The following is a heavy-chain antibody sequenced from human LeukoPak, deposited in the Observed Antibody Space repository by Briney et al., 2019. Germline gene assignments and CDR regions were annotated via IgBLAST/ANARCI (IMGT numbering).Heavy chain of an antibody. J-gene: IGHJ3*02. CDR3: ALHCSGGSCYSMGGAFDI. V-gene: IGHV3-23*01. CDR1: GFTFSSYA. D-gene: IGHD2-15*01. CDR2: ISGNGDST. Sequence: PGGSLRLSCAASGFTFSSYAMSWVRQAPGKGLEWVSAISGNGDSTYSVDSVKGRFTISRDNSKNTLYLQMNSLRAEDTAVYYCALHCSGGSCYSMGGAFDIWDQGTVVTVSS.